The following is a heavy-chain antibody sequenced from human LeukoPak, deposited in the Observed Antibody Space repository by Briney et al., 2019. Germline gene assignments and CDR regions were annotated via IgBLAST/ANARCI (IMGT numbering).Heavy chain of an antibody. CDR2: ISWNSGNI. CDR1: GFTFDDYA. Sequence: PGRSLRLSCAASGFTFDDYAMHWVRQAPGKGLEWVSGISWNSGNIGYADSVKGRFTISRDNARNSLYLQMNSLRAGDTALYYCARDRLSPKYYYYGMDVWGQGTTVTVSS. CDR3: ARDRLSPKYYYYGMDV. V-gene: IGHV3-9*01. J-gene: IGHJ6*02.